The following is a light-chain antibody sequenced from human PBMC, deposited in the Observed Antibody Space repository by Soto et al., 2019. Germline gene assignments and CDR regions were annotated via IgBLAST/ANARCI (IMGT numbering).Light chain of an antibody. CDR3: SSYTHINTRACV. Sequence: QSALTQPASVSGSPGQSITISCTGTSGDIGSYNRVSWYQQHPGKAPKLIIYEVTDRPSGVSNRFSGSKSGNTASLTISGLQAEDEAEYYCSSYTHINTRACVFGTGTKSPS. V-gene: IGLV2-14*01. CDR2: EVT. CDR1: SGDIGSYNR. J-gene: IGLJ1*01.